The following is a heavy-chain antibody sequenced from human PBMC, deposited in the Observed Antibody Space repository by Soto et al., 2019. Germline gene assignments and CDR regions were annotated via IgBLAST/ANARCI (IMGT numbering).Heavy chain of an antibody. Sequence: GGSLRLSCAASGFTFSSYAMHWVRQAPGKGLEWVAVISYDGSNKYYADSVKGRFTISRDNSKNTLYLQMNSLRAEDTAVYYCGASIAAAGSPFDYWGQGTLVTVSS. CDR3: GASIAAAGSPFDY. CDR2: ISYDGSNK. J-gene: IGHJ4*02. V-gene: IGHV3-30-3*01. D-gene: IGHD6-13*01. CDR1: GFTFSSYA.